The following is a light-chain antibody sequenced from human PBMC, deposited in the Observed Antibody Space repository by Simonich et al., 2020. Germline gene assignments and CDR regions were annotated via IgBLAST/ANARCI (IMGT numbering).Light chain of an antibody. CDR3: QQYYSTPPYT. Sequence: DIVMTQSPDSLAVSLGERATINCKSSQSVLYSSNNKNYLAWYQQKQGQPPKLLIYWASNRESGVPDRFSGSGSGTDFTLTISSLQAEDVAVYYCQQYYSTPPYTFGQGTKLEIK. V-gene: IGKV4-1*01. J-gene: IGKJ2*01. CDR1: QSVLYSSNNKNY. CDR2: WAS.